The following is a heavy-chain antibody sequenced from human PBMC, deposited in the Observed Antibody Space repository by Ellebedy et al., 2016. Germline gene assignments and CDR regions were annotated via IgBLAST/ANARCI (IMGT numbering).Heavy chain of an antibody. Sequence: ASVKVSXXASGYTFTSYAMHWVRQAPGQRLEWMGWINAGNGNTKYSQKFQGRVTITRDTSASTAYMELSSLRSEDTAVYYCARDLGSGGYDAFDIWGQGTMATVSS. J-gene: IGHJ3*02. CDR2: INAGNGNT. D-gene: IGHD6-19*01. V-gene: IGHV1-3*01. CDR1: GYTFTSYA. CDR3: ARDLGSGGYDAFDI.